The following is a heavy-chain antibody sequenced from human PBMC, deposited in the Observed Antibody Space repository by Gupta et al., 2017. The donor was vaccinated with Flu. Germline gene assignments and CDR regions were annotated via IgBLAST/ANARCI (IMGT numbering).Heavy chain of an antibody. J-gene: IGHJ6*02. CDR1: YG. CDR2: ISHDGSDK. D-gene: IGHD3-3*01. Sequence: YGMHWVRQAPGKGLEGVAAISHDGSDKDYADSVKGRFTFSRDNSKNTLYLQMNSLRAEDTAVYYCAKDWRWKQLIHGMNVWGQGTTVTVSS. CDR3: AKDWRWKQLIHGMNV. V-gene: IGHV3-30*18.